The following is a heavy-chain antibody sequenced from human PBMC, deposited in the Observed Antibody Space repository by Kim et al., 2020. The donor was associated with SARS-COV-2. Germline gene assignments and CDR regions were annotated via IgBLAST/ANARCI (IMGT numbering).Heavy chain of an antibody. J-gene: IGHJ4*02. Sequence: YADPVKSRFTISRDNAKNSLYRQRNSQRAEDTAVYYCARAGNSSGQLVDYWGQGTLVTVSS. CDR3: ARAGNSSGQLVDY. D-gene: IGHD3-22*01. V-gene: IGHV3-21*01.